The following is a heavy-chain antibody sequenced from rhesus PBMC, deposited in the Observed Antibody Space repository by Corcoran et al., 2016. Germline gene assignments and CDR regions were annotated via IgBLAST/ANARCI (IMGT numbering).Heavy chain of an antibody. CDR1: GGSISSGYD. CDR2: IYGSSGGT. D-gene: IGHD4-29*01. Sequence: QVQLQESGPGVVKPSETLSLTCAVSGGSISSGYDWSWIRQPPGTGLEWIGYIYGSSGGTNYNPSLKIRVTISQDASKNQFSLKLSSVTAADTAVYYCARVTVAANPLYYFDYWGQGVLVTVSS. V-gene: IGHV4-76*01. CDR3: ARVTVAANPLYYFDY. J-gene: IGHJ4*01.